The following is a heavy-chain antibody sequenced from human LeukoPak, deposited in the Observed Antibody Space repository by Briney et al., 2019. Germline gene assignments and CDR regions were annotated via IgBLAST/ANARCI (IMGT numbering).Heavy chain of an antibody. CDR1: GGSISSGGYS. D-gene: IGHD6-13*01. CDR2: IYHSGST. V-gene: IGHV4-30-2*01. CDR3: ARGTGCSGSWSWYFDL. J-gene: IGHJ2*01. Sequence: SETLSLTCAVSGGSISSGGYSWSWIRQPPGKGLEWIGYIYHSGSTYYNPSLKSRVTISVDRSKNQFSLKLSSVTAADTAVYYCARGTGCSGSWSWYFDLWGRGTLVTVSS.